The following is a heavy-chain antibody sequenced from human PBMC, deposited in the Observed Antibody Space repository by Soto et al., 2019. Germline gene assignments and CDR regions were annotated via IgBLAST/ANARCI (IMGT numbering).Heavy chain of an antibody. D-gene: IGHD3-3*01. Sequence: QLHLVQSGAVVKKPGASVTVSCSASGYPVTAYYMHWVRQAPGRGLEWMGGINPATGAAKYTQTFPGRVPMARDTSTSTGFMELGGLTTGDPAVFYWARGGGVGVAGSAAFDMWGQGTLVTVSS. CDR1: GYPVTAYY. CDR2: INPATGAA. V-gene: IGHV1-2*02. J-gene: IGHJ3*02. CDR3: ARGGGVGVAGSAAFDM.